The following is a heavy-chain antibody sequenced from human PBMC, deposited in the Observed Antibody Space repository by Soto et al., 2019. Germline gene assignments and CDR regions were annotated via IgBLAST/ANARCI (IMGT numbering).Heavy chain of an antibody. V-gene: IGHV4-59*01. Sequence: QVQLQESGPGLVKPSETLSLTCTVSGGSISSYYWSWIRQPPGKGLEWIGYIYYSGSTNYSPSLKSRVTISVDTSKNQFSLNLSSVTGADTAVYYCAREGVSSSWYYYYALDVGGQGTTVTVSS. J-gene: IGHJ6*02. CDR2: IYYSGST. CDR1: GGSISSYY. CDR3: AREGVSSSWYYYYALDV. D-gene: IGHD6-13*01.